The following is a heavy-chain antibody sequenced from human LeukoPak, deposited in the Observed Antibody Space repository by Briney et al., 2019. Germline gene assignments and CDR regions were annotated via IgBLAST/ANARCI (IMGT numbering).Heavy chain of an antibody. CDR3: ARDLGDHLYSLDY. CDR1: GYTFTSYA. J-gene: IGHJ4*02. CDR2: FNAGNGNT. Sequence: GASVKVCCKASGYTFTSYAMHWVRQAPGQRLEWMGWFNAGNGNTKYSQKFQGRVTITRDTSASTAYRELSSLRSEDTAVYYCARDLGDHLYSLDYWGQGTLVTASS. D-gene: IGHD2-21*02. V-gene: IGHV1-3*01.